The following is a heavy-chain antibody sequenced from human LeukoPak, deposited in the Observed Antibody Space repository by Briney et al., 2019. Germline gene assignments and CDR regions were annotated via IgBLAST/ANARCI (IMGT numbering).Heavy chain of an antibody. CDR2: IYYSGST. V-gene: IGHV4-59*01. J-gene: IGHJ1*01. CDR3: ARVGQTGYFQH. CDR1: GGSISSYY. D-gene: IGHD1-14*01. Sequence: PSETLSLTCTVSGGSISSYYWSWIRQPPGKGLEWIGYIYYSGSTNYNPSLKSRVTISVDTSKNQFSLKLSSVTAADTAVYYCARVGQTGYFQHWGQGTLVTVSS.